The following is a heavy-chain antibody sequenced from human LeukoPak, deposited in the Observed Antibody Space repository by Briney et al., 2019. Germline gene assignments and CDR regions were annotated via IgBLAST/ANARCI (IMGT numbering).Heavy chain of an antibody. CDR1: GFTFSSCT. CDR2: ISSSSSYI. CDR3: ARDPGIQLWSGTDAFDI. J-gene: IGHJ3*02. Sequence: KPGGSLSLSCAASGFTFSSCTMNWVRQAPGKGLEWVSSISSSSSYIYYADSVKGRFTISRDNAKNSLYLQMNSLRAEDTAVYYFARDPGIQLWSGTDAFDIWGQGTMVTVSS. V-gene: IGHV3-21*06. D-gene: IGHD5-18*01.